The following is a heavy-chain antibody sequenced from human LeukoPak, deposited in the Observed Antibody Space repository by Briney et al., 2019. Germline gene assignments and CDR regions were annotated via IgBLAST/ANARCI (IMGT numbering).Heavy chain of an antibody. J-gene: IGHJ4*02. D-gene: IGHD6-13*01. CDR3: AKGKGSSWYFVPVPSYTPYFDY. Sequence: GGSLRLSCAASGFTFSKYAMTWVRQAPGKGLEWVSAISGSGGSTYYADSVKGRFTISRDNSKNTLYLQMNSLRAEDTAVYYCAKGKGSSWYFVPVPSYTPYFDYWGQGTLVTVSS. V-gene: IGHV3-23*01. CDR2: ISGSGGST. CDR1: GFTFSKYA.